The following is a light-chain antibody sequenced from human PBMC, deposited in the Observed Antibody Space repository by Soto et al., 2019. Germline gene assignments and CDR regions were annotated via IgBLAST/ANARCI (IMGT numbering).Light chain of an antibody. Sequence: IHIKQPPSSLSAYVGDRVTITCRASQSISSYLAWYQQKPGKAPKLLIYDASSLQSGVPSRFSGSGSGTDFTLTISSLQPEDFAAYYCQQRYSSLRTFGQGTKVDIK. CDR3: QQRYSSLRT. J-gene: IGKJ1*01. CDR2: DAS. CDR1: QSISSY. V-gene: IGKV1-39*01.